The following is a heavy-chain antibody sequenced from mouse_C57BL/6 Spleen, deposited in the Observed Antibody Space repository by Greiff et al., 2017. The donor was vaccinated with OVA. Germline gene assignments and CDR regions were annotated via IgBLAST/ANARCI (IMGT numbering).Heavy chain of an antibody. D-gene: IGHD1-1*01. CDR2: ISSGGDYI. CDR1: GFTFSSYA. Sequence: EVQGVESGEGLVKPGGSLKLSCAASGFTFSSYAMSWVRQTPEKRLEWVAYISSGGDYIYYADTVKGRFTISRDNARNTLYLQMSSLKSEDTAMYYCTRDPSTTVVSYWYFDVWGTGTTVTVSS. J-gene: IGHJ1*03. V-gene: IGHV5-9-1*02. CDR3: TRDPSTTVVSYWYFDV.